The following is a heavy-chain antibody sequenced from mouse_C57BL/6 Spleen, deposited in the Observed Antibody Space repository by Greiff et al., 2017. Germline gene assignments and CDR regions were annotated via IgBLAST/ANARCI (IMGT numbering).Heavy chain of an antibody. CDR2: IYPGDGDT. CDR3: EGGTYHFYFDY. V-gene: IGHV1-80*01. Sequence: QVQLQQSGAELVKPGASVKISCKASGYAFSSYWMNWVKQRPGKGLEWIGQIYPGDGDTNYNGKFKGKATLTADKSSSTAYMQLSSLTSEDSAVYFCEGGTYHFYFDYWVQGTTLTVSS. CDR1: GYAFSSYW. D-gene: IGHD3-3*01. J-gene: IGHJ2*01.